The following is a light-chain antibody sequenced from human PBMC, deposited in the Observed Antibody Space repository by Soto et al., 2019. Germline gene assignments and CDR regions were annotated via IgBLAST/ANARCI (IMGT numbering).Light chain of an antibody. V-gene: IGLV2-23*02. CDR2: QVS. CDR1: SSDVGSYNL. J-gene: IGLJ1*01. Sequence: QSVLTQPASVSGPPGQAITISCTGTSSDVGSYNLVSWYQQHPGKAPKLMIYQVSKRPSGVSNRFSGSKSGNTASLTISGLQAEDEADYYCCSYAGSSTFYVYGTGSKVTGL. CDR3: CSYAGSSTFYV.